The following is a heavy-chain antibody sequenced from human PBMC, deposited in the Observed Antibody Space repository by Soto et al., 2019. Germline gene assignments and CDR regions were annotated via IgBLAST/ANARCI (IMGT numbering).Heavy chain of an antibody. CDR1: GYTFTSYA. J-gene: IGHJ4*02. CDR2: INAGNGNT. V-gene: IGHV1-3*01. Sequence: ASVKVSCKASGYTFTSYAMHWVRQAPGQRLEWMGWINAGNGNTKYSQKFQGRVTITRDTSASTAYMELSSLRSEDTAVYYCARDLTYYYDSSGYHPLFDYWGQGTLVTVSS. CDR3: ARDLTYYYDSSGYHPLFDY. D-gene: IGHD3-22*01.